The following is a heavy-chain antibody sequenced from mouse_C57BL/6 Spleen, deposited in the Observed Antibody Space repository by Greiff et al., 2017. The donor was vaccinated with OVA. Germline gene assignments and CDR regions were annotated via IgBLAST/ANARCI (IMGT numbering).Heavy chain of an antibody. J-gene: IGHJ4*01. D-gene: IGHD2-5*01. V-gene: IGHV5-9-1*02. Sequence: EVKLMESGEGLVKPGGSLKLSCAASGFTFSSYAMSWVRQTPEKRLEWVAYISSSGDYIYYADTVKGRFTISRDNARNTLYLQMSSLKSEDTAMSSWTRAENYYSNPYYYAMDYWGQGTSVTVSS. CDR2: ISSSGDYI. CDR3: TRAENYYSNPYYYAMDY. CDR1: GFTFSSYA.